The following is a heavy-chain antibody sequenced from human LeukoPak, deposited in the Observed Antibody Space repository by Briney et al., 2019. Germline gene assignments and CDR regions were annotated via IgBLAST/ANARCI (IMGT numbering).Heavy chain of an antibody. Sequence: SVKVSCKASGFTFSNSAVQWVRQARGQRLEWIGWIGVGSDDTNYAQKFQERATITRDMSTSTAYMELSSLRSEDTAVYYCARGPRIVATIQYYFDYWGQGTLVTVSS. CDR3: ARGPRIVATIQYYFDY. CDR2: IGVGSDDT. J-gene: IGHJ4*02. CDR1: GFTFSNSA. V-gene: IGHV1-58*01. D-gene: IGHD5-12*01.